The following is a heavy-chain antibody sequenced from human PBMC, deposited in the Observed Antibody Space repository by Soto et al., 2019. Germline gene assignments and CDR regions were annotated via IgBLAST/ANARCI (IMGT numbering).Heavy chain of an antibody. J-gene: IGHJ4*02. CDR2: LISVFGST. Sequence: QVQLVQSGAEVKKPGSSVKVSCKASGGTFSDYAISWVRQAPGHGLEWMGGLISVFGSTHYAQSFQGRLTITANPSSTAAYMELSSLRSDDTAVYYCARSIGSSSFDFDFWGPGTQVTVSS. V-gene: IGHV1-69*01. D-gene: IGHD6-6*01. CDR1: GGTFSDYA. CDR3: ARSIGSSSFDFDF.